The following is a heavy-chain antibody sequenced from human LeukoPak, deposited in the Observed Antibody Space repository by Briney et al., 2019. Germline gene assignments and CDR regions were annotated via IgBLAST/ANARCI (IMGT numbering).Heavy chain of an antibody. CDR1: GFTFSSYV. J-gene: IGHJ4*02. V-gene: IGHV3-64*01. Sequence: GGSLRLSRAASGFTFSSYVMHWVRQAPGKGLEYGSAISSNGANTYYANSVKGRFTISRDNSKNTLYLQMGSLRAEDMAVYYCARPRGSGLRYYFDYWGQGTLVTVSS. CDR3: ARPRGSGLRYYFDY. CDR2: ISSNGANT. D-gene: IGHD2-15*01.